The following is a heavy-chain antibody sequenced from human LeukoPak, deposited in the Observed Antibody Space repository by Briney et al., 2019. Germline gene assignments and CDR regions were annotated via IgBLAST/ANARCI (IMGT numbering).Heavy chain of an antibody. V-gene: IGHV4-39*01. D-gene: IGHD6-13*01. CDR1: GGSISSSSYY. CDR2: IYYSGST. CDR3: ARHAEYSSSWYRGYYYYMDV. J-gene: IGHJ6*03. Sequence: SETLSLTCTVSGGSISSSSYYWGWIRQPPGKGLEWIGSIYYSGSTYYNPSLKSRVTITVDTSKNQFSLKLSSVTAADTAVYYCARHAEYSSSWYRGYYYYMDVWGKGTTVTVSS.